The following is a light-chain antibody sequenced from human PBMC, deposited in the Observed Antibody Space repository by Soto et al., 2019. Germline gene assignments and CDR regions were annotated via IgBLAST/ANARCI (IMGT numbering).Light chain of an antibody. Sequence: DIQMTQSPSSLSASVGDRVTITCRASQSISSYLNWYQQKPRKAPKLLIYAASSLQSVVPSRFSGSGSRTDFTLTISSLQPEDFATYYCQQSYSTPPWTFGQGTKLEIK. V-gene: IGKV1-39*01. CDR1: QSISSY. CDR2: AAS. J-gene: IGKJ2*01. CDR3: QQSYSTPPWT.